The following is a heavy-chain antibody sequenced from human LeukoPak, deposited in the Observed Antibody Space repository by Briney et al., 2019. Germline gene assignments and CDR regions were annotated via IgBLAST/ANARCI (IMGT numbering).Heavy chain of an antibody. Sequence: SETLSLTCTVSGGSISSGGYYWSWIRQHPGKGLEWIGYIYYSGSTYYNPSLKSRVTTSVDTSKNQFSLKLSSVTAADTAVYYCARDQVGYYDSSGYYPDWGQGTLVTVSS. J-gene: IGHJ4*02. CDR3: ARDQVGYYDSSGYYPD. V-gene: IGHV4-31*03. CDR1: GGSISSGGYY. CDR2: IYYSGST. D-gene: IGHD3-22*01.